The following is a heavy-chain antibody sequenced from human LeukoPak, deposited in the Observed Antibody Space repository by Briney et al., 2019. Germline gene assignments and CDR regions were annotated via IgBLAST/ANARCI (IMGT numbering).Heavy chain of an antibody. CDR2: IKRKGDDGTI. Sequence: GGSLRLSCAASGFSFRNAWMSWVRQAPRKGLEWVGRIKRKGDDGTIDYAAPVKGRLTISRDDSRNTLYLQMNSLKSEDTAVYYCTAGTGRSDFDYWGQGTLVTVSS. CDR1: GFSFRNAW. J-gene: IGHJ4*02. CDR3: TAGTGRSDFDY. V-gene: IGHV3-15*01. D-gene: IGHD3/OR15-3a*01.